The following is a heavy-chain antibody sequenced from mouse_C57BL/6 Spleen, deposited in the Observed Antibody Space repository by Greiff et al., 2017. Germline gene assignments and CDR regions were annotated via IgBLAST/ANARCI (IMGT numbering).Heavy chain of an antibody. V-gene: IGHV5-6*01. CDR3: ARRGYSGSSYVWFAY. J-gene: IGHJ3*01. Sequence: EVHLVESGGDLVKPGGSLKLSCAASGFTFSSYGMSWVRQTPDKRLEWVATISSGGSYTYYPDSVKGRFTISRDNAKNTLYLQMSSLKSEDTAMYYCARRGYSGSSYVWFAYWGQGTLVTVSA. CDR1: GFTFSSYG. CDR2: ISSGGSYT. D-gene: IGHD1-1*01.